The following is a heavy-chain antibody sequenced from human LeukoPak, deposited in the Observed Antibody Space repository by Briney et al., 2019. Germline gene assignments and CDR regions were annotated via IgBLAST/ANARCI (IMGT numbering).Heavy chain of an antibody. CDR1: GYTLTELS. Sequence: GASVKVSCKVSGYTLTELSMHWVRQAPGKGLEWMGGFDPEDGETIYALKFQGRVTMTEDTSTDTAYMELSSLRSEDTAVYYCATPTGSHYYDILAGYSYFQHWGQGTLVTVSS. D-gene: IGHD3-9*01. CDR3: ATPTGSHYYDILAGYSYFQH. J-gene: IGHJ1*01. V-gene: IGHV1-24*01. CDR2: FDPEDGET.